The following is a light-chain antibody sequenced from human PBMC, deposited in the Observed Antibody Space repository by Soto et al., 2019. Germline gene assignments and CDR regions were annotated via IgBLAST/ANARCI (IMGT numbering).Light chain of an antibody. J-gene: IGLJ1*01. CDR1: SSNIGGNT. CDR2: SNS. CDR3: ATWDDGLSAYV. V-gene: IGLV1-44*01. Sequence: QSVLTQPPSASGTPGQRVTFSCSGSSSNIGGNTVSWFQHLPRTAPKLLIFSNSQRLSGVPDRFSGAKSGTSASLAISGLQPEDEANYYCATWDDGLSAYVFGTGTKVTVL.